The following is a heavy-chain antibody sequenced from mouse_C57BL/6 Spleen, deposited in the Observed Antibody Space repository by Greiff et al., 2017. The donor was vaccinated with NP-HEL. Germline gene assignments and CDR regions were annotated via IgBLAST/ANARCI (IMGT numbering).Heavy chain of an antibody. J-gene: IGHJ4*01. D-gene: IGHD1-1*01. CDR1: GYTFTSYW. CDR2: IHPNSGST. CDR3: ARYYYGSSYLYPMDY. V-gene: IGHV1-64*01. Sequence: QVQLQQSGAELVKPGASVKLSCKASGYTFTSYWMHWVKQRPGQGLEWIGMIHPNSGSTNYNEKFKSKATLTVDKSSSTAYMQLSRLTSEDSAVYYCARYYYGSSYLYPMDYWGQGTSVTVYS.